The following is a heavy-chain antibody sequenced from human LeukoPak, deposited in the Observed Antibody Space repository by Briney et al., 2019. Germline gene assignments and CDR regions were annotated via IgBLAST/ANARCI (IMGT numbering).Heavy chain of an antibody. Sequence: SETLSLTCTVSGGSVSSGNNYWSWIRQPAGKGLEWIGRIYPSGNTNYNPSLKSRVTISVDTSKNQFSLRLSSVTAADTAVYYCARLTMVRGVIPWGQGTLVTVSS. CDR2: IYPSGNT. D-gene: IGHD3-10*01. V-gene: IGHV4-61*02. CDR3: ARLTMVRGVIP. CDR1: GGSVSSGNNY. J-gene: IGHJ4*02.